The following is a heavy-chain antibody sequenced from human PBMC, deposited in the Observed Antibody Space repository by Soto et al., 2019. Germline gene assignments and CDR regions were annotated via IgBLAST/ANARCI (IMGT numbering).Heavy chain of an antibody. CDR2: IYYSGST. CDR1: GGSISSYY. D-gene: IGHD4-17*01. V-gene: IGHV4-59*08. Sequence: PSETLSLTCTVSGGSISSYYWSWIRQPPGKGLEWIGYIYYSGSTNYDPSLKSRVTISVDTSKNQFSLKLSSVTAADTAVYYCAFTTVPERIYYYYYLDVWGKGTTVTVS. CDR3: AFTTVPERIYYYYYLDV. J-gene: IGHJ6*03.